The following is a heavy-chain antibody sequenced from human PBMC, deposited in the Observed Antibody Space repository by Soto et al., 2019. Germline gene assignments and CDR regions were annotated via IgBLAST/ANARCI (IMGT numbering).Heavy chain of an antibody. CDR1: GFTCSSYA. CDR2: ISYDGSNK. J-gene: IGHJ4*02. D-gene: IGHD3-22*01. Sequence: GGTLRLSCAASGFTCSSYAKHWVRQAPGKGLEWVAVISYDGSNKYYADSVKGRFTISTDNSKNTLYLQMNSLRAEDTAVYYCAKGRGVYYYDSSGYYWGQGTLVTVSS. V-gene: IGHV3-30-3*01. CDR3: AKGRGVYYYDSSGYY.